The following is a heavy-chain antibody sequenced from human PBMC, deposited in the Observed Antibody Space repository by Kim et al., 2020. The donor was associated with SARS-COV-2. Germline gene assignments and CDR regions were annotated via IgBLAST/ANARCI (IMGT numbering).Heavy chain of an antibody. CDR2: IGTAGDP. CDR1: GFTFSSYD. CDR3: ARGSYYDILTGYYSSWYFDL. V-gene: IGHV3-13*05. D-gene: IGHD3-9*01. J-gene: IGHJ2*01. Sequence: GGSLRLSCAASGFTFSSYDMHWVRQATGKGLEWVSAIGTAGDPYYPGSVKGRFTISRENAKNSLYLQMNSLRAGDTAVYYCARGSYYDILTGYYSSWYFDLWGRGTLVTVSS.